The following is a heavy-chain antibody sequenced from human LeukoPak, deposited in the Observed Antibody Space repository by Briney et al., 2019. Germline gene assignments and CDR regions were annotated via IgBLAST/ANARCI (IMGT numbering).Heavy chain of an antibody. CDR1: GGSFRGYY. CDR2: INHSGST. CDR3: ARSRVLWFGELYYFDY. Sequence: SETLSLTCAVYGGSFRGYYWSWIRHPPGRGLEGVGEINHSGSTNYNPSLKSRVTISVDTSKNQFSLKLSSVTAADTAVYYCARSRVLWFGELYYFDYWGQGTLVTVSS. J-gene: IGHJ4*02. D-gene: IGHD3-10*01. V-gene: IGHV4-34*01.